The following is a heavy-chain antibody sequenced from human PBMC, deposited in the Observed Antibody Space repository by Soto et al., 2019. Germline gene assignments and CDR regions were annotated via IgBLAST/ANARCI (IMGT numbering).Heavy chain of an antibody. CDR1: GGSFSGYY. D-gene: IGHD3-22*01. Sequence: PSETLSLTCAVYGGSFSGYYWSWIRQPPGKGLEWIGEINHSGSTNYNPSLKSRVTISVDTSKNQFSLKLSSVTAADTAVYYCARGDYDSSGYYYFGYYYYGMDVWGQGTTVT. J-gene: IGHJ6*02. V-gene: IGHV4-34*01. CDR2: INHSGST. CDR3: ARGDYDSSGYYYFGYYYYGMDV.